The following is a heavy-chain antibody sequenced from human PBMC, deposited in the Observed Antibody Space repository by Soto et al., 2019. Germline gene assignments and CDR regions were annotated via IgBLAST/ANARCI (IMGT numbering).Heavy chain of an antibody. CDR1: GVG. CDR3: SFSRAEDGIRICSTVPAFLLNRASDL. Sequence: GVGVGWIRQPPGKAMEWLALIYWNDDKRYSPSLKSRLTITKDTSKNQVVLTMTNMDPVDTATYYCSFSRAEDGIRICSTVPAFLLNRASDL. J-gene: IGHJ2*01. D-gene: IGHD3-3*01. CDR2: IYWNDDK. V-gene: IGHV2-5*01.